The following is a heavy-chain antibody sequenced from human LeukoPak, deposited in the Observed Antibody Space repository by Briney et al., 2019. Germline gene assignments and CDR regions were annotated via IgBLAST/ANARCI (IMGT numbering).Heavy chain of an antibody. D-gene: IGHD3-9*01. V-gene: IGHV3-23*01. CDR2: VSGRDTST. Sequence: GASRRLSCAASGFTFSNYAMSWVRQAPGKGLEWVSAVSGRDTSTYYTDSVKGRFTISRDNSKNTLYLQMNSLSAEDTAIYYCAKWGDYDVLTGYYDPDYWGQGTLVTVSS. CDR3: AKWGDYDVLTGYYDPDY. CDR1: GFTFSNYA. J-gene: IGHJ4*02.